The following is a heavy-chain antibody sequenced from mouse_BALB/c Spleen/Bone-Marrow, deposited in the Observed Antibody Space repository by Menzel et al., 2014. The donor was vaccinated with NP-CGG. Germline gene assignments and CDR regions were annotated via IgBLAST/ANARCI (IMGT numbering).Heavy chain of an antibody. V-gene: IGHV5-17*02. Sequence: EVMLVESGGGLVQPGGSRKLSCTASGFTFSSFGMHWVRQAPEKGLEWVAYISSDSDTIYYADTVKGRFTISRDNPKNTLFLQMTSLRSEDTAMYYCTRDHDYDWYFDVWGAGTTVTVPS. J-gene: IGHJ1*01. CDR2: ISSDSDTI. CDR1: GFTFSSFG. D-gene: IGHD2-4*01. CDR3: TRDHDYDWYFDV.